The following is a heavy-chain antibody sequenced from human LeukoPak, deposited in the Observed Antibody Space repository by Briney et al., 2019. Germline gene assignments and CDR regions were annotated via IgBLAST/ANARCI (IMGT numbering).Heavy chain of an antibody. CDR1: GYTFTGYY. V-gene: IGHV1-2*02. D-gene: IGHD3-22*01. CDR2: INPNSGGT. CDR3: ARDSNLYYYDSSGYSDFDY. Sequence: ASVKVSCKASGYTFTGYYMHRVRQAPGQALEWMGWINPNSGGTNYAQKFQGRVTMTRDTSISTAYMELSRLRSDDTAVYYCARDSNLYYYDSSGYSDFDYWGQGTLVTVSS. J-gene: IGHJ4*02.